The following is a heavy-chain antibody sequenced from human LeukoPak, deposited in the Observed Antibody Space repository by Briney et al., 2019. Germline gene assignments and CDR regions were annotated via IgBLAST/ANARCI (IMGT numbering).Heavy chain of an antibody. CDR3: AELGITMIGGV. CDR1: GFTFSDYW. J-gene: IGHJ6*04. D-gene: IGHD3-10*02. Sequence: GGSLRLSCAAPGFTFSDYWMHSVRQAPGKGLVWVSRISSDGSRVTYADSVKGRFTISRDNAKNSLYLQMNSLRAEDTAVYYCAELGITMIGGVWGKGTTVTISS. CDR2: ISSDGSRV. V-gene: IGHV3-74*01.